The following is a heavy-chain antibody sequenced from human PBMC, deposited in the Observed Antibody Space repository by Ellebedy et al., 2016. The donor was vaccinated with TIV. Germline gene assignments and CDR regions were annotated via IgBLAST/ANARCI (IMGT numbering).Heavy chain of an antibody. Sequence: GGSLRLSXAASGFAFGHYWMHWVRQAPGKGLVWVSGISDGSGGSTYYADSVKGRFTISRDNSRNTLYLQMNSLRVEDTAVFYCARDSAYDWNSEYWGQGTLVTVSS. CDR1: GFAFGHYW. J-gene: IGHJ4*02. D-gene: IGHD3-16*01. CDR3: ARDSAYDWNSEY. CDR2: ISDGSGGST. V-gene: IGHV3-23*01.